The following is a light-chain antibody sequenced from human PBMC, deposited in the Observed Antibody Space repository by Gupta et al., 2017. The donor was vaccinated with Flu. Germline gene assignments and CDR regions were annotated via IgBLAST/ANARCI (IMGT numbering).Light chain of an antibody. Sequence: QSVLTQPPSVSGAPGQRVTISCTGSRSNIGAGYDVHWYQQLPGTAPKLLIYGNSNRPSGVPDRFSGSKSGTSASRAITGLQAEDEADYYCQSYDSSLSVVFGGGTKLTVL. V-gene: IGLV1-40*01. CDR3: QSYDSSLSVV. CDR2: GNS. J-gene: IGLJ2*01. CDR1: RSNIGAGYD.